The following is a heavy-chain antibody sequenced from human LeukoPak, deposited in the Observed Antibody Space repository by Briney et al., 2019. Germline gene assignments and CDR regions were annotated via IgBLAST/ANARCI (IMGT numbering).Heavy chain of an antibody. CDR2: IIPIFGTA. D-gene: IGHD3-22*01. CDR1: GGTFSSYA. Sequence: SVKVSCKASGGTFSSYAISWVRQAPGQGLEWMGGIIPIFGTANYAQKFQGRVTITADESTSTAYMELSSLRSEDTAVYYCARDEYYDSRLGFDLWGRGTLVTVSS. V-gene: IGHV1-69*13. J-gene: IGHJ2*01. CDR3: ARDEYYDSRLGFDL.